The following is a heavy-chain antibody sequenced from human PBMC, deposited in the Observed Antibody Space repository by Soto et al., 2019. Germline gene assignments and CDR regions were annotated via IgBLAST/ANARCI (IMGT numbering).Heavy chain of an antibody. CDR2: IYYSGST. CDR3: ARHLLLYYYDSSGYYLRDAFDI. D-gene: IGHD3-22*01. J-gene: IGHJ3*02. V-gene: IGHV4-59*08. Sequence: SDTLSLTCTVSGGSIRSYYWSWIRQPPGQGLEWIGYIYYSGSTNYNPSLKSRVTISVDTSKNQFSLKLSSVTAADTAVYYCARHLLLYYYDSSGYYLRDAFDIWGQGTMVT. CDR1: GGSIRSYY.